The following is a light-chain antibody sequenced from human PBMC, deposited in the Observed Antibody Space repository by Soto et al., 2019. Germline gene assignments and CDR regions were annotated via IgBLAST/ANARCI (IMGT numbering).Light chain of an antibody. J-gene: IGKJ1*01. CDR2: GAS. CDR1: QSVSNSY. Sequence: EIVLTQPPGTLSLSPGERATLSCRASQSVSNSYLAWHQQKPGQAPRLLVYGASTRASGIPDRFSGSGSGTDFTLTISSLEPEDFAVYYCQQYGSSPWTXGQGTKVDIK. CDR3: QQYGSSPWT. V-gene: IGKV3-20*01.